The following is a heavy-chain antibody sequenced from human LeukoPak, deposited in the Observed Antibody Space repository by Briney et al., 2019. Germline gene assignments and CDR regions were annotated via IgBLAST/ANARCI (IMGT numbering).Heavy chain of an antibody. CDR1: GFNFGDYA. V-gene: IGHV3-23*01. CDR2: ISASGGTT. CDR3: AKNGDRGAYCSGGSCYPYYYYYMDV. J-gene: IGHJ6*03. D-gene: IGHD2-15*01. Sequence: GGSLRLSCTTSGFNFGDYAMTWVRQAPGKGLEWVSAISASGGTTYYADSVKGHFTISRDNSKNTLYLQMNSLSAEDTAVYYCAKNGDRGAYCSGGSCYPYYYYYMDVWGKGTTVTISS.